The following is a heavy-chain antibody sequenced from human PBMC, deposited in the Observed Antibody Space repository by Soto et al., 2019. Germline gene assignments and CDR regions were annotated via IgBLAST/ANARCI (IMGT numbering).Heavy chain of an antibody. CDR3: ARSGEGHFDY. V-gene: IGHV3-48*02. CDR1: GFRFSIYS. D-gene: IGHD3-10*01. CDR2: ITSDPKTK. J-gene: IGHJ4*02. Sequence: EVRLVESGGALVQRGGSLTLSCAASGFRFSIYSMNWVRQAPGKGLEGSAYITSDPKTKKYAESVKGRFTISRDNAKNSVYLQTNNLSDEDMAVYNCARSGEGHFDYWGQGTGVNVSS.